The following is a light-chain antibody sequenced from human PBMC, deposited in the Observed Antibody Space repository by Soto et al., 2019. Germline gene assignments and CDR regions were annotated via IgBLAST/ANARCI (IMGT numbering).Light chain of an antibody. V-gene: IGKV1-5*01. Sequence: DIQLTQSPSTLSASVGDRVTITCRASQSMNSWLAWYQQKPGEAPKVLIYDASSLGNGVPSRFSGSGSGTEFTLTIGSLRPEDFATYYCLRYNAFSQAFGQWTKVEI. CDR1: QSMNSW. J-gene: IGKJ1*01. CDR2: DAS. CDR3: LRYNAFSQA.